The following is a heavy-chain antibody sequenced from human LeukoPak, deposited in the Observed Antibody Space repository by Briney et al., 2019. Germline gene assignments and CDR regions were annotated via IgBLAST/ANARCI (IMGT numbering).Heavy chain of an antibody. D-gene: IGHD6-19*01. CDR2: ISGSGGST. V-gene: IGHV3-23*01. CDR1: GFTFSSYA. Sequence: GGSLRLSCAASGFTFSSYAMSWVRQAPGKRLEWVSAISGSGGSTYYADSVKGRFTISRDNSKNTLYLQMNSLRAEDTAVYYCAKCIAVAEDGFDYWGQGTLVTVSS. CDR3: AKCIAVAEDGFDY. J-gene: IGHJ4*02.